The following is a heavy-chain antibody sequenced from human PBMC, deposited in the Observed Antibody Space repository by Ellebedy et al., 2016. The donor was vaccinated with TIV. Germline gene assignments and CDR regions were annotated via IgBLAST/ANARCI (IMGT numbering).Heavy chain of an antibody. CDR1: GFTFSSYA. Sequence: PGGSLRLSCAASGFTFSSYAMSWVRQAPGKGLEWVSAISGSGGSTYYADSVKGRFTISRDNSKNTLYLQMNSLRAEDTAVYYCAKSRTGFLHPENFDYWGQGTLVTVSS. CDR2: ISGSGGST. D-gene: IGHD1-1*01. V-gene: IGHV3-23*01. CDR3: AKSRTGFLHPENFDY. J-gene: IGHJ4*02.